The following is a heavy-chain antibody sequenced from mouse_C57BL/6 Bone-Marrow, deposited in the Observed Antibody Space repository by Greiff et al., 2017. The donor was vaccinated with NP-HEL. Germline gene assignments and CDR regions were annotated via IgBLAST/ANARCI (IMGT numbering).Heavy chain of an antibody. CDR1: GFTFSSYA. CDR3: ARAEKWDERYFDD. D-gene: IGHD1-3*01. Sequence: EVKLVESGGGLVKPGGSLKLSCAASGFTFSSYAMSWVRQTQGKRLEWVATISDGGSYTYYTENVKGRFTLSRDNATNNLYLQMGHLKAEDTAMDYCARAEKWDERYFDDWGTGTTVTVSS. V-gene: IGHV5-4*03. CDR2: ISDGGSYT. J-gene: IGHJ1*03.